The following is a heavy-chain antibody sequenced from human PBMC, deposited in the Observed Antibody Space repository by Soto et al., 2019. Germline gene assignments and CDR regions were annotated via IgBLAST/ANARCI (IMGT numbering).Heavy chain of an antibody. CDR1: GYTITNYA. CDR2: ISANNGNT. Sequence: GASVKVPGKASGYTITNYAISWVRRAPGQGLEWMGWISANNGNTKYAQKFQGRVTMTTDTSTSTAYMELRSLRSDDTAVYYCARDGVAVTTGISGYWGQGTLVTVSS. J-gene: IGHJ4*02. D-gene: IGHD4-4*01. V-gene: IGHV1-18*01. CDR3: ARDGVAVTTGISGY.